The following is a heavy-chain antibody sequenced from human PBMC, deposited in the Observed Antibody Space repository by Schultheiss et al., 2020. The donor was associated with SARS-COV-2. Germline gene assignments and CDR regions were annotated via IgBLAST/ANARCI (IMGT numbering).Heavy chain of an antibody. CDR1: GFTFSSYW. J-gene: IGHJ4*02. Sequence: GGSLRLSCAASGFTFSSYWMTWVRQTPGKGLEWVAVIWYDGSNKYYADSVKGRFTISRDNSKNTLYLQMNSLRAEDTAVYYCARDARRYDSGGYYYYYWGQGTLVTVSS. CDR3: ARDARRYDSGGYYYYY. D-gene: IGHD3-22*01. V-gene: IGHV3-33*08. CDR2: IWYDGSNK.